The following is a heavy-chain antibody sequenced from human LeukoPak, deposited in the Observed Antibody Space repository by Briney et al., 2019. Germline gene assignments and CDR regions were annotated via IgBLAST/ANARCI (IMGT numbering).Heavy chain of an antibody. V-gene: IGHV1-69*04. J-gene: IGHJ3*02. CDR1: GDTFSSCT. CDR3: ARDRSSSSLDAFDI. CDR2: IIPILGIA. Sequence: TSVKVSCKASGDTFSSCTIGWVQQAPGQGLEWIGRIIPILGIANYAQKFQGRVTITADKSTSPAYMELSSLRSEVTAVYYCARDRSSSSLDAFDIWGQGTMVTVSS. D-gene: IGHD6-6*01.